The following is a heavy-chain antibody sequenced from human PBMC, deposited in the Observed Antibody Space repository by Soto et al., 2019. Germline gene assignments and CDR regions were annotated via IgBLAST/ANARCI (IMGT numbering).Heavy chain of an antibody. CDR1: GYTFTSYG. CDR2: ISAYNGNT. CDR3: ARDGCSSTSCYVPYYGMDV. D-gene: IGHD2-2*01. Sequence: ASVKVSFKASGYTFTSYGISWVRQAPGQGLEWMGWISAYNGNTNYAQKLQGRVTMTTDTSTSTAYMELRSLRSDDTAVYYCARDGCSSTSCYVPYYGMDVWGQGTTVTVSS. J-gene: IGHJ6*02. V-gene: IGHV1-18*01.